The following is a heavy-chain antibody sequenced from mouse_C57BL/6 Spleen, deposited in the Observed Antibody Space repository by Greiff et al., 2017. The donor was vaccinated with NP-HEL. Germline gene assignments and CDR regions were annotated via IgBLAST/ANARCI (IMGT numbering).Heavy chain of an antibody. D-gene: IGHD1-1*01. J-gene: IGHJ2*01. CDR2: IYPGSGNT. CDR3: ARSNYYGSPFFDD. CDR1: GYSFTSYY. Sequence: QVQLKQSGPELVKPGASVKISCKASGYSFTSYYIHWVKQRPGQGLEWIGWIYPGSGNTKYNEKFKGKATLTADTSSSTAYMQLSSLTSEDSAVYYCARSNYYGSPFFDDWGQGTTLTVSS. V-gene: IGHV1-66*01.